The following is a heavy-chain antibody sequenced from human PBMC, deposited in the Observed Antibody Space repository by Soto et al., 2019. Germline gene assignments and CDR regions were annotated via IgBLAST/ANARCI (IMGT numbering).Heavy chain of an antibody. Sequence: QVQLLQSGAEVKKPGSSVKVSCKASGGTFSNYAITWVRQAPGQGLEWLGRIIPIFGSTNFAQKFQGRVTFTEDESTTTVYMELSSLRSDDTAVYYCAKDGGKDGYFGNWFDPWGQGTLVTVSS. J-gene: IGHJ5*02. D-gene: IGHD5-18*01. CDR1: GGTFSNYA. CDR2: IIPIFGST. V-gene: IGHV1-69*15. CDR3: AKDGGKDGYFGNWFDP.